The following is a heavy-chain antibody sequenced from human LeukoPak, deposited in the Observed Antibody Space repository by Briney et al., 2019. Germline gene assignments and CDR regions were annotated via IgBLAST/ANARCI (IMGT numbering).Heavy chain of an antibody. CDR1: GFTFSSYA. D-gene: IGHD2-15*01. CDR2: ISSNGGIT. Sequence: GRSLRLSCAASGFTFSSYAMHWVRQAPGKGLEYVSDISSNGGITYYADSVKGRFTVSRDNSKNMLYLQMNSLRAEDTAVYYCVKDKYPVVVAATLDYWGQGILVTVSS. J-gene: IGHJ4*02. V-gene: IGHV3-64D*09. CDR3: VKDKYPVVVAATLDY.